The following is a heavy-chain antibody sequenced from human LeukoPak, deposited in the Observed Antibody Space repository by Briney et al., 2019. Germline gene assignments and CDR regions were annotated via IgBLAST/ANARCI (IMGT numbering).Heavy chain of an antibody. Sequence: GGSLRLSCAASGFTFSSYWMSWVRQAPGKGLEWVANIKQDGSEKYYVASVKGRFTISRDNAKNSLYLQMNSLRAEDTAVYYCARGHSYYYDSSGYYYFDYWGQGTLVTVSS. J-gene: IGHJ4*02. D-gene: IGHD3-22*01. CDR3: ARGHSYYYDSSGYYYFDY. CDR1: GFTFSSYW. CDR2: IKQDGSEK. V-gene: IGHV3-7*04.